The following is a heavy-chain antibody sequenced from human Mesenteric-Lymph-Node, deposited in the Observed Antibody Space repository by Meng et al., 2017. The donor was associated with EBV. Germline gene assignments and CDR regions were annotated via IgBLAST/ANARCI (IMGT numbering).Heavy chain of an antibody. Sequence: QLQESGPGQVKPSATLSLTCAVSGASFSGYYWSWIRQPPGKGLEWIGEINHSGSTNYNPSLKSRVSVSLDTSKNQFSLKLSSVTAADTAVFYCARGRGSRLLFYSSFDSWGQGTLVTVSS. CDR1: GASFSGYY. V-gene: IGHV4-34*01. J-gene: IGHJ4*02. CDR2: INHSGST. D-gene: IGHD2-15*01. CDR3: ARGRGSRLLFYSSFDS.